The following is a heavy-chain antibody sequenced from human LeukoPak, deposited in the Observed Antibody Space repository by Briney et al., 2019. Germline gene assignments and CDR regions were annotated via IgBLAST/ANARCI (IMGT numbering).Heavy chain of an antibody. J-gene: IGHJ6*02. CDR2: IIPIFGTA. D-gene: IGHD3-3*01. V-gene: IGHV1-69*01. Sequence: ASVKVSCKASGGTFSSYAISWVRQAPGQGLEWMGGIIPIFGTANYAQKFQGRVTITADESTSTAYMELSSLRSEDTAVYYCAREEWAYYGMDVWGQGTTVTVSS. CDR1: GGTFSSYA. CDR3: AREEWAYYGMDV.